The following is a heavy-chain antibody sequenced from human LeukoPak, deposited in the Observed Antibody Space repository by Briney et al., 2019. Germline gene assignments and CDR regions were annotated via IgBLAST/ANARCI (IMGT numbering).Heavy chain of an antibody. D-gene: IGHD3-10*01. V-gene: IGHV3-23*01. CDR3: AKTGPITMVRGQRQAKKYYMDV. CDR2: ISGSGGST. Sequence: PGGSLRLSCAASGFTFSSYAMSWVRQAPGKGLEWVSAISGSGGSTYYADSVKGRFTISRDNSKNTLYLQMNSLRAEDTAVYYCAKTGPITMVRGQRQAKKYYMDVWGKGTTVTVSS. CDR1: GFTFSSYA. J-gene: IGHJ6*03.